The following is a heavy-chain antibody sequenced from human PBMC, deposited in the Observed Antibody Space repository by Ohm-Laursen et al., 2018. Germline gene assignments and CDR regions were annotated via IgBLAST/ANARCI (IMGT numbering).Heavy chain of an antibody. Sequence: SLRLSCSASGFTFSSYSMNWVRQAPGKGLEWVSSISSSSSYIYYADSVKGRFTISRDNAKNSLYLQMNSLRAEDTAVYYCTRDDYYGSGEDYWGQGTLVTVSS. J-gene: IGHJ4*02. CDR3: TRDDYYGSGEDY. D-gene: IGHD3-10*01. CDR1: GFTFSSYS. CDR2: ISSSSSYI. V-gene: IGHV3-21*01.